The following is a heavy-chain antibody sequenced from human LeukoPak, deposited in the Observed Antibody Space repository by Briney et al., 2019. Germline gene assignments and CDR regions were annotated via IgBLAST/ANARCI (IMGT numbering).Heavy chain of an antibody. Sequence: GGSLRLSCAASGFTFSSYGMSWVRQAPGKGLEWVSAISGSGGSTYYADSVKGRFTISRDNAKNSLYLQMNSLRAEDTAVYYCARAGPRYYYDSSGYYYFDYWGQGTLVTVSS. CDR1: GFTFSSYG. D-gene: IGHD3-22*01. J-gene: IGHJ4*02. CDR2: ISGSGGST. V-gene: IGHV3-23*01. CDR3: ARAGPRYYYDSSGYYYFDY.